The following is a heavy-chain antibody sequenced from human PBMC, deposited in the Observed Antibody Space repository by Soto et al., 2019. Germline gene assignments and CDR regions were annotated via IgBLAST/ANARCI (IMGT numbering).Heavy chain of an antibody. CDR1: GLNFNNAW. CDR2: INPDGSAE. CDR3: GREKWLQPDY. J-gene: IGHJ4*02. Sequence: EVPLVESGGDLVQPGGSLRLTCVVSGLNFNNAWMNWVRQAPGKGLEWVANINPDGSAEGYVHSVRGRFTISRDNAKNSLYLQMNSMIAVDTAVYDCGREKWLQPDYWGQGTLVTVSS. D-gene: IGHD5-12*01. V-gene: IGHV3-7*04.